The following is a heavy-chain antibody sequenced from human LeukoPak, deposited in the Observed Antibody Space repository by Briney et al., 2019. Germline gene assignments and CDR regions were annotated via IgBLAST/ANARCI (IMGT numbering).Heavy chain of an antibody. J-gene: IGHJ4*02. CDR3: ARARDRTGYYEADY. D-gene: IGHD3-3*01. V-gene: IGHV1-2*02. CDR1: GYTFTGYY. Sequence: GASVKVSCKASGYTFTGYYMHWVRQAPGQGLEWMGWINPNSGGTNYAQKFQGRVTMTRDTSISTAYMELSRLRSDDTAVYYCARARDRTGYYEADYWGQGTLVTVSS. CDR2: INPNSGGT.